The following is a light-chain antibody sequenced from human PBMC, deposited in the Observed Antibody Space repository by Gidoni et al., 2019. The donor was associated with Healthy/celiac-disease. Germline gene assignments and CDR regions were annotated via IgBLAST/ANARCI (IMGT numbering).Light chain of an antibody. Sequence: DIQMTQSPSSLSASVGDRVTITCRASQSISSYLNWDQQKPGKAPKLLIYAAASLQSGVPSRFSGSGSGKDFTLTISSLQPEDFATDYCQQSYSTPRYTFGQGTKLEIK. CDR2: AAA. CDR3: QQSYSTPRYT. CDR1: QSISSY. V-gene: IGKV1-39*01. J-gene: IGKJ2*01.